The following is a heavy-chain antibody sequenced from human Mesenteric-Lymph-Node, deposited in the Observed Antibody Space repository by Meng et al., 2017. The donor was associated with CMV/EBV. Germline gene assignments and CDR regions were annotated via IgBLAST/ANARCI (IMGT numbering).Heavy chain of an antibody. V-gene: IGHV1-2*02. CDR3: ARVWFGTSDY. CDR2: LNPNSGGT. CDR1: GYTFTGYY. D-gene: IGHD3-10*01. Sequence: SVPVSCKASGYTFTGYYMHWLRQAPGQGLEGMGWLNPNSGGTNYAQKFQGRVTMTQDTSISTAYMELSRLRSDDTAVYYCARVWFGTSDYWGQGTLVTVSS. J-gene: IGHJ4*02.